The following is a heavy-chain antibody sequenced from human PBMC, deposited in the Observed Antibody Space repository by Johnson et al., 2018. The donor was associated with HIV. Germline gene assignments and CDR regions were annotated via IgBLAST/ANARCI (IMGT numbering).Heavy chain of an antibody. J-gene: IGHJ3*02. D-gene: IGHD1-26*01. CDR3: AKAVSGSYDDAFDI. CDR1: GFTFDDYA. V-gene: IGHV3-9*01. CDR2: ISWNRCSI. Sequence: VQLVESGGGLVQPGRSLRLSCAASGFTFDDYAMHWVRQAPGKGLEWVSGISWNRCSIGYADSVQGRFTISRDNAKNSLYLQMNSLRAEDTALYYCAKAVSGSYDDAFDIWGQGTMVTVSS.